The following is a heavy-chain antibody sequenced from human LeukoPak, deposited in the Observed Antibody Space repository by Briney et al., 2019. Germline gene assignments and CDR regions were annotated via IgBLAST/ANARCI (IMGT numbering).Heavy chain of an antibody. Sequence: ASVKVSCKASGGTFSSYAISWVRQAPGQGLEWMGWMNPNSGNTGYAQKFQGRVTMTRNTSISTAYMELSSLRSEDTAVYYCARGRSGYDPWGQGTLVTVSS. J-gene: IGHJ5*02. CDR1: GGTFSSYA. CDR3: ARGRSGYDP. CDR2: MNPNSGNT. V-gene: IGHV1-8*02. D-gene: IGHD5-12*01.